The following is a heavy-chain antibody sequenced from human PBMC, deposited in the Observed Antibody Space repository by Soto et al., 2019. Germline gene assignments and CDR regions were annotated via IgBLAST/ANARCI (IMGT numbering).Heavy chain of an antibody. CDR2: IYYSGST. CDR1: GGSISSYY. Sequence: PSETLSLTCTVSGGSISSYYWSWIRQPPGKGLEWIGYIYYSGSTNYNPSLKSRVTISVDTSKNQFSLKLSSVTAADTAVYYCARHGGEWLRYYFDYWGQGPLVTVSS. CDR3: ARHGGEWLRYYFDY. V-gene: IGHV4-59*08. J-gene: IGHJ4*02. D-gene: IGHD5-12*01.